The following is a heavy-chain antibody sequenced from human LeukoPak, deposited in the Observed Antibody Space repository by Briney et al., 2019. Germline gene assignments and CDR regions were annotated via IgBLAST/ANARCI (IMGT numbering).Heavy chain of an antibody. CDR2: INHSGST. V-gene: IGHV4-34*01. Sequence: SETLSLTCAVYGGSFSGYYWSWIRQPPGKGLEWIGEINHSGSTNYNPSLKSRVTISVDTSKNQFSLKLSSVTAADTAVYYCARDTDYMDVWGKGTTVTISS. CDR1: GGSFSGYY. J-gene: IGHJ6*03. CDR3: ARDTDYMDV.